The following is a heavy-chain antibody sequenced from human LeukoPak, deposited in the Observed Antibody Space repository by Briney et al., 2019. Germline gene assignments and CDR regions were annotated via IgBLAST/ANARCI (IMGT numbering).Heavy chain of an antibody. D-gene: IGHD1-1*01. CDR2: IISDGTST. V-gene: IGHV3-74*01. CDR3: ARTSTGNAIDM. J-gene: IGHJ3*02. Sequence: GGSLRLSCAASGFTFSSYWMHRVRQAPGKGLVWVSRIISDGTSTSHADSVKGRLTISRDNAKNTLYLQMNSLRVEDTAVYYCARTSTGNAIDMWGQGTMVTLSA. CDR1: GFTFSSYW.